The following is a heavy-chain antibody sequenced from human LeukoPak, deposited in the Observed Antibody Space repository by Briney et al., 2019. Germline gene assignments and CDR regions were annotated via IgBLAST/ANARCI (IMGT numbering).Heavy chain of an antibody. V-gene: IGHV3-15*01. Sequence: GGSLRLSCAASGFTFSNAWMSWVRQAPGKGLECVGRIKSKTDGGTTDYAAPVKGRFTISRDDSKNTLYLQMNSLKTEDTAVYYCTTAVLYDSSGYYPDDAFDIWGQGTMVTVSS. D-gene: IGHD3-22*01. CDR1: GFTFSNAW. CDR3: TTAVLYDSSGYYPDDAFDI. CDR2: IKSKTDGGTT. J-gene: IGHJ3*02.